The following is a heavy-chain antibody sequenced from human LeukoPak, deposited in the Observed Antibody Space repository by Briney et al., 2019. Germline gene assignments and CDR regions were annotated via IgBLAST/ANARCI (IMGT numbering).Heavy chain of an antibody. CDR3: ARDHMLRGVDY. CDR1: GGSISSYY. D-gene: IGHD3-10*01. J-gene: IGHJ4*02. V-gene: IGHV4-59*01. CDR2: IYYSGST. Sequence: SETLSLTCTVSGGSISSYYWSWIRQPPGKGLEWIGYIYYSGSTNYNPSLKSRVTISVETSKNQFSLKLSSVTAADTAVYYCARDHMLRGVDYWGQGTLVTVSS.